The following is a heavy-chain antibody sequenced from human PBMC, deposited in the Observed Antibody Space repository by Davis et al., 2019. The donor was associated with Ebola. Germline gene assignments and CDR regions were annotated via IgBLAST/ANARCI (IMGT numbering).Heavy chain of an antibody. J-gene: IGHJ4*02. V-gene: IGHV3-30*18. CDR1: GFTFSSHA. Sequence: GESLKISCAASGFTFSSHAMHWVRQAPGKGLEWVAIISSDGSNKYYVDSVKGRFTISRDNSKNTLYLQMNSLRPEDTAVYYCANGRIVGTTMDFDYWGQGTLVTVSS. CDR2: ISSDGSNK. CDR3: ANGRIVGTTMDFDY. D-gene: IGHD1-26*01.